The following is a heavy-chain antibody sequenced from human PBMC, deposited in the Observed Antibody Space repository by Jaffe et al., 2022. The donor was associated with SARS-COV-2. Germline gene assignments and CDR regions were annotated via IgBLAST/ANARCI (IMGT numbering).Heavy chain of an antibody. V-gene: IGHV3-64D*09. CDR2: ITNDGGMT. D-gene: IGHD3-22*01. Sequence: EVQLVESGGGLVQPGGSLRLSCSASGFTFGAYAMHWVRQAPGKGLQYVSAITNDGGMTFYADSVKGRFTISRDNSKNTLYLQMSGLRVEDTAFYYCVGRSSGYYASWGQGTLVTVSS. J-gene: IGHJ5*02. CDR1: GFTFGAYA. CDR3: VGRSSGYYAS.